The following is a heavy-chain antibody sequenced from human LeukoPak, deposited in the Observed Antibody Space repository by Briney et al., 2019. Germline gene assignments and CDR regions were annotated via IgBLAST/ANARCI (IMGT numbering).Heavy chain of an antibody. CDR3: ARDAYDYVWGSFYYFDY. D-gene: IGHD3-16*01. J-gene: IGHJ4*02. CDR1: GGSISSGSYY. CDR2: IYTSGST. Sequence: SETLSLTCTVSGGSISSGSYYWSWIRQPAGKGLEWIGRIYTSGSTNYNPSLKSRVTMSVYTSKNQFSLKLSSVTAADTAVYYCARDAYDYVWGSFYYFDYWGQGTLVTVSS. V-gene: IGHV4-61*02.